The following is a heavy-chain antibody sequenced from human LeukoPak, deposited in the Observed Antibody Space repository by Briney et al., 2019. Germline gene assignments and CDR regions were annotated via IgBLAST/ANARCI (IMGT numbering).Heavy chain of an antibody. CDR3: ARATLDIVGATQTFDY. J-gene: IGHJ4*02. D-gene: IGHD2-2*03. CDR2: INSDGTST. CDR1: GFTFSSYW. V-gene: IGHV3-74*01. Sequence: GGSLRLSCAASGFTFSSYWMHWVRQAPGEGLVCVSRINSDGTSTTYADSVKGRFTISRDNARNTLYMQMNSLRAEDTAVYYCARATLDIVGATQTFDYWGQGTLVTVSS.